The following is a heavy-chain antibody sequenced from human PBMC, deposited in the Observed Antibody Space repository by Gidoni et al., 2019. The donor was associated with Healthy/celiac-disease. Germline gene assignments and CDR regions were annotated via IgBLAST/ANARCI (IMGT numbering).Heavy chain of an antibody. CDR3: AREAGEDYYYGMDV. J-gene: IGHJ6*02. CDR2: IWYDGSNK. D-gene: IGHD2-21*01. CDR1: ALTFSSYG. V-gene: IGHV3-33*01. Sequence: QVQLVESGGGVVQPGRSLRLSCAASALTFSSYGMHWVRQAPGKGLEGVAVIWYDGSNKYYADSVKGRFTISRDNSKNTLYLQMNSLRAEDTAVYYCAREAGEDYYYGMDVWGQGTTVTVSS.